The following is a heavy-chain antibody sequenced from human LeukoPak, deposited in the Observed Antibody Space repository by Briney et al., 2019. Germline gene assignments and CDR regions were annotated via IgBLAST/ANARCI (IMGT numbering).Heavy chain of an antibody. CDR1: GGSISSYY. D-gene: IGHD3-22*01. Sequence: SETLSLTCTVSGGSISSYYWSWIRQPAGKGPEWIGRIYASGSTKYNPSLKSRVTTSVDTSKNQFSLKLSSVTAADTAVYYCARAISNDDNSGYYYWGQGTLVTVSS. J-gene: IGHJ4*02. CDR3: ARAISNDDNSGYYY. CDR2: IYASGST. V-gene: IGHV4-4*07.